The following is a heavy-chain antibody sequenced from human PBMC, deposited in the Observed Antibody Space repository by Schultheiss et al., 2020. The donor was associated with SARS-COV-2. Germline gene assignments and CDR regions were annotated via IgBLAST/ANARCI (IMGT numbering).Heavy chain of an antibody. CDR3: ARGDYGDYVSSWYFDL. V-gene: IGHV1-69*06. J-gene: IGHJ2*01. D-gene: IGHD4-17*01. CDR2: IIPIFGTA. CDR1: GGTFSSYA. Sequence: SVKVSCKASGGTFSSYAISWVRQAPGQGLEWMGGIIPIFGTANYAQKFQGRVTITADKSTSTAYMELSSLRSEDTAVYYCARGDYGDYVSSWYFDLWGRGTLVTVSS.